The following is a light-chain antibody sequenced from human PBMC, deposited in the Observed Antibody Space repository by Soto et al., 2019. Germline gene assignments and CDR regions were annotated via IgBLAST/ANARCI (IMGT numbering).Light chain of an antibody. V-gene: IGKV3-20*01. Sequence: EIVLTQSPGTLSLSPGERATLSCRASQSVSSSYLAWYQQKPGQAPRLLIYGASSRDTGIPDRFSGRGSGTDFTLTISRLEPEDFAVYYCQQYGSSPYTFGQGTKLEIK. CDR3: QQYGSSPYT. CDR1: QSVSSSY. CDR2: GAS. J-gene: IGKJ2*01.